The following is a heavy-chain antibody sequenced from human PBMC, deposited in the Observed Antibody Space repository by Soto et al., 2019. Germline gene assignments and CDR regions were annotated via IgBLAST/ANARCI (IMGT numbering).Heavy chain of an antibody. D-gene: IGHD3-10*01. J-gene: IGHJ4*02. CDR1: GFSLSNARMG. Sequence: QVTLKESGPVLVKPTETLTLTCTVSGFSLSNARMGVSWIRQPPGKALEWLAHIFSNDEKSYSTSLKSRLTISKETSKSQVVLTMTNMDPVDTATYYCARIMYYYGSGSDYWGQGTLVTVSS. CDR2: IFSNDEK. V-gene: IGHV2-26*01. CDR3: ARIMYYYGSGSDY.